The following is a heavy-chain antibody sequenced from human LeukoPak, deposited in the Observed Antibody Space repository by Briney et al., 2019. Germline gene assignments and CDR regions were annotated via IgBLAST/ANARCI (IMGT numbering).Heavy chain of an antibody. CDR2: IFHSGST. D-gene: IGHD1-26*01. CDR1: GGSIRDYNW. V-gene: IGHV4-4*02. J-gene: IGHJ5*01. Sequence: SGTLSLTCAVSGGSIRDYNWWSWVRPAPGGGLEWIGEIFHSGSTNYNAALKSRVTISLDESNNRFSLEVTSVTAADTAIYYCARKGSDAWLTFWFDSWSQGTLVTVSS. CDR3: ARKGSDAWLTFWFDS.